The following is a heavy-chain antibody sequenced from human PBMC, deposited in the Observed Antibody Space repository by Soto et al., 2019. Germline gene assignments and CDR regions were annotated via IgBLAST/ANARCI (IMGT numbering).Heavy chain of an antibody. D-gene: IGHD3-10*01. V-gene: IGHV3-30*18. CDR3: AKDFGAWSDS. J-gene: IGHJ5*01. Sequence: PGGSLRLSCAASGFAFSTYGMHWVRQAPGKGLEWVALISYDGGDFYYADSVKGRFTISRDNSKHTLSLQMDSLRVEDTAAYYCAKDFGAWSDSWGQGTLVTVSS. CDR1: GFAFSTYG. CDR2: ISYDGGDF.